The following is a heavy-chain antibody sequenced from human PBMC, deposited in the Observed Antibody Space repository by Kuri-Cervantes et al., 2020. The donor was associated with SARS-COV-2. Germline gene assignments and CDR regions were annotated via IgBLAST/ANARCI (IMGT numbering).Heavy chain of an antibody. Sequence: GESLKISCAASGFTFRSSSMHWVRQAPGKGLEWVAVISYDGSYKYYADSVKGRFTISRDNSKNTLYLQMKSLRAEDTAVYYCARDHHPPGGQWLVRRGYYFDYWGQGTLVTVSS. CDR3: ARDHHPPGGQWLVRRGYYFDY. J-gene: IGHJ4*02. V-gene: IGHV3-30-3*01. CDR1: GFTFRSSS. D-gene: IGHD6-19*01. CDR2: ISYDGSYK.